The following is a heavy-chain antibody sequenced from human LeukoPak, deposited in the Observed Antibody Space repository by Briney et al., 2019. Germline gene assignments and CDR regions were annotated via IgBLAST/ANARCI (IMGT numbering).Heavy chain of an antibody. CDR3: AREAYDSRGSRAFDI. J-gene: IGHJ3*02. CDR1: GGSISSGDYY. CDR2: IYYSGST. V-gene: IGHV4-30-4*01. D-gene: IGHD3-22*01. Sequence: SQTLSLTCTVSGGSISSGDYYWSWIRQPPGKGLEWIGYIYYSGSTSYNPSLKSRVTISVDTSKNQFSLKLSSVTAADTAVYYCAREAYDSRGSRAFDIWGQGTMVTVSS.